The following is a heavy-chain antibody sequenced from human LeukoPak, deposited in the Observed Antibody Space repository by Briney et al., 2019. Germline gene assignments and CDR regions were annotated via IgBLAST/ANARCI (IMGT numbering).Heavy chain of an antibody. CDR1: GGSVRSYY. CDR3: AREVTGTSGSFDN. CDR2: IYYTGTT. J-gene: IGHJ4*02. D-gene: IGHD6-19*01. V-gene: IGHV4-59*02. Sequence: SETLSLTCTVSGGSVRSYYWTWMRQPPGKELEWLGYIYYTGTTNYNPSLKSRLTISVDTSKDHFSLKLSSVTAADTAVYYCAREVTGTSGSFDNWGQGALVTVSS.